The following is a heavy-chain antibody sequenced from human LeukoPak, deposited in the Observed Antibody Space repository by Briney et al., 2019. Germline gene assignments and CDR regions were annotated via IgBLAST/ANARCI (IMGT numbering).Heavy chain of an antibody. CDR2: ISGSSSFI. D-gene: IGHD3-22*01. Sequence: GGSLRLSCAASGFTSSSYNMNWVRQAPGKGLEWVSSISGSSSFISYADSMQGRFTISRDNARNSLYRQMNSLRAEDTAVYYCARDGLQAYYDSSGFFDYWGQGTLVTVSS. J-gene: IGHJ4*02. CDR1: GFTSSSYN. V-gene: IGHV3-21*01. CDR3: ARDGLQAYYDSSGFFDY.